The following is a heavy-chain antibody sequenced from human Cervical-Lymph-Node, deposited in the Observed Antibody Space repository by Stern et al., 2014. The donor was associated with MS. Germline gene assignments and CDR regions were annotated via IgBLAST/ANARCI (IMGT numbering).Heavy chain of an antibody. V-gene: IGHV1-46*01. J-gene: IGHJ4*02. CDR3: ARVLSLAASDS. D-gene: IGHD6-13*01. CDR2: FNPSGGKT. CDR1: GNTFTTYY. Sequence: QMQLVQSGAEIRKPGASVKISCEASGNTFTTYYMHWVRQAPGQGLEWVALFNPSGGKTTYAQRFQGRVTVTGDSSNSTVYMELTGLRSEDTAVYYCARVLSLAASDSWGQGTLVIVSS.